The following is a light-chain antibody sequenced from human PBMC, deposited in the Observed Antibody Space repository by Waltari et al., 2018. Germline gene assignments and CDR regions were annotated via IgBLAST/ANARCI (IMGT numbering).Light chain of an antibody. CDR3: ATWDDSLNGQVV. CDR1: SSNIGRNT. V-gene: IGLV1-44*01. J-gene: IGLJ2*01. Sequence: QSVLTQPPSASGTPGQGVTISCSGSSSNIGRNTVSWYQQLPGTAPKLVVYFNNQRPSVVPDRFSVSKSDTSASLAIGGLQSEDEADYYCATWDDSLNGQVVFGGGTKLTVL. CDR2: FNN.